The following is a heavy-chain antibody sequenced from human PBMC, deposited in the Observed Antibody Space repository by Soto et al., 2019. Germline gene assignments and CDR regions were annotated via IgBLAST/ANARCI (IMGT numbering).Heavy chain of an antibody. CDR2: IYATGTT. CDR1: GDSISRHY. D-gene: IGHD1-1*01. V-gene: IGHV4-4*07. Sequence: QVHLQESGPGLVKPSETLSLTCSVFGDSISRHYWSWIRQPAGKGLEYIGRIYATGTTDYNPSLKSRVMMSVDTSKKQFSLKLRSVTAADTAVYYCVRDGTKTLRDWFDPWGQGISVTVSS. J-gene: IGHJ5*02. CDR3: VRDGTKTLRDWFDP.